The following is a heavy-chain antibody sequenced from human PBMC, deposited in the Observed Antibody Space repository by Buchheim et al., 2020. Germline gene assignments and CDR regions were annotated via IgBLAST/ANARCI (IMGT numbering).Heavy chain of an antibody. Sequence: QVQLVQSGAEVKKPGSSVKVSCKASGGTFSSYAISWVRQAPGQGLEWMGGIIPIFGTANYAQKFQGRVTITADESTSTAYMELSSLRSEDTAVYYCARDRYKDIVVVVAATLLNYYYYGMDVWGQGTT. D-gene: IGHD2-15*01. V-gene: IGHV1-69*01. CDR1: GGTFSSYA. CDR3: ARDRYKDIVVVVAATLLNYYYYGMDV. J-gene: IGHJ6*02. CDR2: IIPIFGTA.